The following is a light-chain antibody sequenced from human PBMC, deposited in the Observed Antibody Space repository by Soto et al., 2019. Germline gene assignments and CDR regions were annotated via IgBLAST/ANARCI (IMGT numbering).Light chain of an antibody. J-gene: IGKJ1*01. CDR2: AAS. Sequence: AIQMTQSPSSLSASVGDRVTITCRASQGIRNDLGWDQQKPAKAPKLLIFAASSLQSGVPSRFSGSGAGTDFTLTIISLHPEDFASYYCLHDYNYPWTCGQGTEVEIK. CDR1: QGIRND. CDR3: LHDYNYPWT. V-gene: IGKV1-6*01.